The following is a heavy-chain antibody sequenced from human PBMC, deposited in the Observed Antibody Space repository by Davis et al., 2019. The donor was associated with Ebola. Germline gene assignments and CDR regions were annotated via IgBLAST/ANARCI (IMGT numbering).Heavy chain of an antibody. CDR2: ISYDGSNK. J-gene: IGHJ6*02. Sequence: GGSLRPSCAASGFTFSSYAMHWVCQAPGKGLEGVAVISYDGSNKYYADSVKGRFTISRDNSKNTLYLQMNSLRAEDTAVYYCAKAGGQYYYYGMDVWGQGTTVTVSS. CDR1: GFTFSSYA. CDR3: AKAGGQYYYYGMDV. V-gene: IGHV3-30-3*01.